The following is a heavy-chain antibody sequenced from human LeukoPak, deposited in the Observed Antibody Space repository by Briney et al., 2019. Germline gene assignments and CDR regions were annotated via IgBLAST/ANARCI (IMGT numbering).Heavy chain of an antibody. CDR2: ISSSSSTI. CDR1: GFTFSSYG. Sequence: PGGSLRLSCAASGFTFSSYGMHWVRQAPGKGLEWVSYISSSSSTIYYADSVKGRFTISRDNAKNSLYLQMNSLRAEDTAVYYCARDGIGYCSSTSCLKPLDYWGQGTLVTVSS. D-gene: IGHD2-2*01. J-gene: IGHJ4*02. V-gene: IGHV3-48*01. CDR3: ARDGIGYCSSTSCLKPLDY.